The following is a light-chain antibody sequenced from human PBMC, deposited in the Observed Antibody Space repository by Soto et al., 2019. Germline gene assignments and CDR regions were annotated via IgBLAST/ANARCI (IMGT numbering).Light chain of an antibody. Sequence: QSALTQPASVSGSPGQSITISCTGTSSDVGSYNLVSWYQQHPGKAPKLMIYESSERPSGVSNRLSGSKSANTASLTISGLQGEDEADYYCCSYAGSRTYVFGTGTKLTVL. V-gene: IGLV2-23*01. CDR3: CSYAGSRTYV. CDR1: SSDVGSYNL. CDR2: ESS. J-gene: IGLJ1*01.